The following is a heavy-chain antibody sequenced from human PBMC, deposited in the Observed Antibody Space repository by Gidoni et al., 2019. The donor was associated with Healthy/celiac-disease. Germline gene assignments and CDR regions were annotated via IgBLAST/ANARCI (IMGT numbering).Heavy chain of an antibody. CDR1: GFTFSSYS. CDR2: ISSSSSYI. D-gene: IGHD3-3*01. Sequence: EVQLVESGGGLVKPGGSLRLSCAASGFTFSSYSMNWVRQAPGKGLECVSSISSSSSYIYYADSVKGRFTISRDNAKNSLYLQMNSLRAEDTAVYYCAREPQVTIFGVDVGTPIYYMDVWGKGTTVTVSS. J-gene: IGHJ6*03. V-gene: IGHV3-21*01. CDR3: AREPQVTIFGVDVGTPIYYMDV.